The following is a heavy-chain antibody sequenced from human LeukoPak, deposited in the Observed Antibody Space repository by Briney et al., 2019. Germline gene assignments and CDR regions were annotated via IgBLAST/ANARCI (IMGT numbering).Heavy chain of an antibody. CDR1: GGPISSGDYY. Sequence: SETLSLTCTVSGGPISSGDYYWRWIRQPPGKGLEGMGYIYNRGRTYNNPSLKSRVTISVDTSKNQFSLKLSSVTAADTAVYYCARAGGGDFWSGLGNWFDPWGQGTLVTVSS. J-gene: IGHJ5*02. CDR3: ARAGGGDFWSGLGNWFDP. CDR2: IYNRGRT. D-gene: IGHD3-3*01. V-gene: IGHV4-30-4*08.